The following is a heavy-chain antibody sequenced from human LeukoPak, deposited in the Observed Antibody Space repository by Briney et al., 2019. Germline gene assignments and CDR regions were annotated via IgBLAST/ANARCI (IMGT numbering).Heavy chain of an antibody. J-gene: IGHJ4*02. Sequence: GESLKISCKGSGYTFTTYDITWVRQATGQGLEWMGWMNPNSGDTAYAQKFQGRVAMTRDTSIGTAYMELSSLRAEDTAVYYCARHDSSGYAPLDYWGQGTLVTVSS. D-gene: IGHD3-22*01. CDR1: GYTFTTYD. CDR3: ARHDSSGYAPLDY. V-gene: IGHV1-8*01. CDR2: MNPNSGDT.